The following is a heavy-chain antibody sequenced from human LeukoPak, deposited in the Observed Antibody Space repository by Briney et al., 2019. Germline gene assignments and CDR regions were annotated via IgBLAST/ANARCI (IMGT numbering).Heavy chain of an antibody. CDR2: IYHSGST. V-gene: IGHV4-38-2*01. D-gene: IGHD6-13*01. CDR1: GYSISSGYY. Sequence: SETLSLTCAVSGYSISSGYYWGWIRQPPGKGLEWIGSIYHSGSTYYNPSLKSRVTISVDTSKDQFSLKLSSVTAADTAVYYCARLSVAAAGTWGQGTMVTVSS. J-gene: IGHJ3*01. CDR3: ARLSVAAAGT.